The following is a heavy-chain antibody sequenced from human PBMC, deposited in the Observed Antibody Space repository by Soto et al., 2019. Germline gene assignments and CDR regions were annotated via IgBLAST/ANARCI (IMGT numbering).Heavy chain of an antibody. V-gene: IGHV4-34*01. Sequence: PSETLSLTCAVYGGSFSGYYWSWIRQPPGKGLEWIGEINHSGSTNYNPSLKSRVTISVDTSKNQFSLKLSSVTAADTAVYYCARGRSVATIYYYYYGMDVWGQGTTVTVSS. CDR2: INHSGST. CDR3: ARGRSVATIYYYYYGMDV. J-gene: IGHJ6*02. D-gene: IGHD5-12*01. CDR1: GGSFSGYY.